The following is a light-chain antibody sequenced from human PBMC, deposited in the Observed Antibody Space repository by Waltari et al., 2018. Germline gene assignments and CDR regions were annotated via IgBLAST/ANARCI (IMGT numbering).Light chain of an antibody. CDR1: QSISSSS. V-gene: IGKV3-20*01. Sequence: IVLTQSPGTLSLSPGERSTLSCRASQSISSSSLAWYQQKPGQAPRLLISGASSRATGIPDRFSGSGSGTDFTLTISRLEPEDFTVYYCLQYGTSPPYSFGQGTKLEIK. CDR3: LQYGTSPPYS. J-gene: IGKJ2*03. CDR2: GAS.